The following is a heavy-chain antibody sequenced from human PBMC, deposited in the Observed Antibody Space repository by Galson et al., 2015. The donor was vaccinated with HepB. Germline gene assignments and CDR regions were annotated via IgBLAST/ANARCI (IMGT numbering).Heavy chain of an antibody. CDR2: ISSSSSYI. CDR1: GFTFSSYS. Sequence: SLRLSCAASGFTFSSYSMNWVRQAPGKGLEWVSSISSSSSYIYYADSVKGRFTISRDNAKNSLYLQMSSLRAEDTAVYYCARELVPPVRFLEWLLPTVGYYYGMDVWGQGTTVTVSS. CDR3: ARELVPPVRFLEWLLPTVGYYYGMDV. V-gene: IGHV3-21*01. D-gene: IGHD3-3*01. J-gene: IGHJ6*02.